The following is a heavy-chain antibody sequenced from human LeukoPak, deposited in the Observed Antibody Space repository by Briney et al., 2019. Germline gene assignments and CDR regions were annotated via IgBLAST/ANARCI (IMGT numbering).Heavy chain of an antibody. V-gene: IGHV4-59*11. J-gene: IGHJ4*02. Sequence: SETLSLTCTVSGGSMTTHHWNWIRQTPGKGLEWIGYVFDSGRTKENPSLKSRVTLTADTSKNQLSLRLSSVTAADTAVYYCTTIKRGNIFGYFDFWGQGILVTVSS. CDR2: VFDSGRT. CDR3: TTIKRGNIFGYFDF. CDR1: GGSMTTHH. D-gene: IGHD5-18*01.